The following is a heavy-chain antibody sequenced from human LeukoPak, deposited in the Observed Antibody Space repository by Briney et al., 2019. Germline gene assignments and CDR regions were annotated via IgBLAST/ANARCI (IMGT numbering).Heavy chain of an antibody. CDR2: ISGSGGST. V-gene: IGHV3-23*01. CDR3: AKGGVLLWFGELSPSAFDI. Sequence: PGGSLRLSCAASGFTFSSYAMSWVRQAPGKGLEWVSAISGSGGSTYYADSVKGRFTISRDNSKDTLYLQMNSLRAEDTAVYYCAKGGVLLWFGELSPSAFDIWGQGTMVTVSS. CDR1: GFTFSSYA. J-gene: IGHJ3*02. D-gene: IGHD3-10*01.